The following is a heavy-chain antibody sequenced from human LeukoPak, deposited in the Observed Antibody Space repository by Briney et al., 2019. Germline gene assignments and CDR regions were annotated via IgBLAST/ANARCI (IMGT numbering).Heavy chain of an antibody. D-gene: IGHD3-22*01. V-gene: IGHV3-73*01. CDR3: ATNYYDNSAYFHLDY. Sequence: GGSLRLSCAASGFTFSGSAMHWIRQASGKGLEWAGRIRNKASSYATAYAASVKGRFTISRDDSKNTAYLQMNSLKIEDTAVYYCATNYYDNSAYFHLDYWGQGTLVTVSS. CDR2: IRNKASSYAT. J-gene: IGHJ4*02. CDR1: GFTFSGSA.